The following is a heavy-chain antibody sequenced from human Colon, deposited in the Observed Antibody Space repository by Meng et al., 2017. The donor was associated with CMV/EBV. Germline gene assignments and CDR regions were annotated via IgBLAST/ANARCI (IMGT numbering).Heavy chain of an antibody. J-gene: IGHJ5*02. D-gene: IGHD2-21*01. V-gene: IGHV3-23*01. CDR1: GFIFRNYV. CDR3: PNPRGVCS. Sequence: QRLGLVDALGHLAGSLRPSGAASGFIFRNYVMCRVRQGQGQGLVWVLCISGIGGSNYSPDYVQGLLPISSDNSKTPMHLHMTGLRAEDKSLYYCPNPRGVCSWGRGTLVTVSS. CDR2: ISGIGGSN.